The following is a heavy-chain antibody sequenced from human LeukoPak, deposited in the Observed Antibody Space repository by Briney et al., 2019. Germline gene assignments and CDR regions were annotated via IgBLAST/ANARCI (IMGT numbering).Heavy chain of an antibody. V-gene: IGHV4-34*01. CDR1: GGSFSGYY. CDR3: ARAKGRWLQPYNWFDP. J-gene: IGHJ5*02. D-gene: IGHD5-24*01. CDR2: INHSGST. Sequence: SETLSLTCAVYGGSFSGYYWSWIRQPPGKGLEWIGEINHSGSTNYNPSLKSRVTISVDTSKNQFSLKLSSVTAADTAVYYCARAKGRWLQPYNWFDPWGQGTLVTVSS.